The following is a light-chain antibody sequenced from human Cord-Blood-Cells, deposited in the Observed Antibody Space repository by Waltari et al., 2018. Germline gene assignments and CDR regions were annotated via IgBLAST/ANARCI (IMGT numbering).Light chain of an antibody. Sequence: QSVLTQPPSVSGAPGQRVTISCPGSSSNIRAGYDVHWYQQLPGTAPKLLIYGNSNRPSGVPDRFSGSKSGTSASLAITGLQAEDEADYYCQSYDSSLSVWVFGGGTKLTVL. CDR2: GNS. CDR1: SSNIRAGYD. V-gene: IGLV1-40*01. J-gene: IGLJ3*02. CDR3: QSYDSSLSVWV.